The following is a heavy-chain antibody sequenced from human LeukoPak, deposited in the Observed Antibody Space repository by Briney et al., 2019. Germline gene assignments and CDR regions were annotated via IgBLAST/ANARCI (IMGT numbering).Heavy chain of an antibody. Sequence: SETLSLTCAVYGGSFSGYYWSWIRQPPGKGLEWIGEINHSGSTNYNPSLKSRVTISVDTSKNQFSLKLSSVTAADTAVYYCARGGYCSSTSCPHEGYYYYYGMDVWGQGTTVTVSS. CDR2: INHSGST. J-gene: IGHJ6*02. CDR3: ARGGYCSSTSCPHEGYYYYYGMDV. D-gene: IGHD2-2*01. CDR1: GGSFSGYY. V-gene: IGHV4-34*01.